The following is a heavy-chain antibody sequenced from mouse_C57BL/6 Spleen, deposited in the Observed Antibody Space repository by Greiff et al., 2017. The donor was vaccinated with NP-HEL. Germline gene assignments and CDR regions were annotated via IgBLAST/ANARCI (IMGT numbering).Heavy chain of an antibody. J-gene: IGHJ4*01. D-gene: IGHD3-2*02. CDR3: ARKGTAQATRAMDY. CDR1: GYAFTNYL. CDR2: INPGSGGT. V-gene: IGHV1-54*01. Sequence: QVQLKESGAELVRPGTSVKVSCKASGYAFTNYLIEWVKQRPGQGLEWIGVINPGSGGTNYNEKFKGKATLTADKSSSTAYMQLSSLTSEDSAVYFCARKGTAQATRAMDYWGQGTSVTVSS.